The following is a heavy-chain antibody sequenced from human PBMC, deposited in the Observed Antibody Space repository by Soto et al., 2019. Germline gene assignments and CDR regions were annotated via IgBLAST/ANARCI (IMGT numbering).Heavy chain of an antibody. CDR1: GYTFTSYA. CDR2: INAGNGNT. Sequence: ASVKVSCKASGYTFTSYAMHWVRQAPGQRLEWMGWINAGNGNTKYSQKFQGRVTITRDTSASTAYMELSSLRSEDTAVYYCAREYYDSSGYYTNWFDPRGQGTLVTVSS. CDR3: AREYYDSSGYYTNWFDP. J-gene: IGHJ5*02. V-gene: IGHV1-3*01. D-gene: IGHD3-22*01.